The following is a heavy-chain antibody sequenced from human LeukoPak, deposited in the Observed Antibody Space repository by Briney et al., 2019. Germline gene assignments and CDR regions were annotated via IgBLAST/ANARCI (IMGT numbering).Heavy chain of an antibody. J-gene: IGHJ6*04. CDR3: AGLRGPDILTNPVDV. CDR2: INHSGST. D-gene: IGHD3-9*01. Sequence: PSETLSLTCAVYGGSFSGYYWSWIRQPPGKGLEWIGEINHSGSTNYNPSLKSGVTILVETTKNQLFHKLKSVTGAEAAVYYYAGLRGPDILTNPVDVWGKGTTVTISS. CDR1: GGSFSGYY. V-gene: IGHV4-34*01.